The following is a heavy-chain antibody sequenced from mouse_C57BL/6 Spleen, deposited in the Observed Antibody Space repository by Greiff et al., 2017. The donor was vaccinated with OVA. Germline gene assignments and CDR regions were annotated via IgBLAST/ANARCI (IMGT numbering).Heavy chain of an antibody. CDR3: ARKTGFDY. Sequence: DVQLQESGGDLVKPGGSLKLSCAASGFTFSSYGMSWVRQTPDKRLEWVATISSGGSYTYYPDSVKGRFTISRDNAKNTLYLQMSSLKSEDTAMYYCARKTGFDYWGQGTTLTVSS. J-gene: IGHJ2*01. V-gene: IGHV5-6*01. CDR2: ISSGGSYT. CDR1: GFTFSSYG.